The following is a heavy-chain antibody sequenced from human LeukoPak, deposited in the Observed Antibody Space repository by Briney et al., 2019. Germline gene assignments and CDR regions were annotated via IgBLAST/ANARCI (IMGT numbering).Heavy chain of an antibody. V-gene: IGHV1-69*04. J-gene: IGHJ3*02. D-gene: IGHD6-13*01. CDR3: ARGSRVLVLYSTYAFDI. CDR2: IIPILGIA. Sequence: GASVKVSCKASVGTFSSYAICWVRPPPGQGLEWMGMIIPILGIANYAQKFQGRGTITADKSTSTAYMELSSLRSEDTAVYYCARGSRVLVLYSTYAFDIWGQGTMVTVSS. CDR1: VGTFSSYA.